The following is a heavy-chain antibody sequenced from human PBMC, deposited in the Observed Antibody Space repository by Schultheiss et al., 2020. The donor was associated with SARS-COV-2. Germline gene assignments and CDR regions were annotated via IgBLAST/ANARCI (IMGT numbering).Heavy chain of an antibody. J-gene: IGHJ6*02. CDR1: GGSISSSSYY. CDR2: IYNSGST. D-gene: IGHD6-13*01. CDR3: ARSPYSSSWLDV. Sequence: SETLYLTCTVSGGSISSSSYYWRWIRQPPGKGLEWIGYIYNSGSTYYNPSLKSRVTISVDTSKNQFSLKLSSVTAADTAVYYCARSPYSSSWLDVWGQGTTVTVSS. V-gene: IGHV4-61*01.